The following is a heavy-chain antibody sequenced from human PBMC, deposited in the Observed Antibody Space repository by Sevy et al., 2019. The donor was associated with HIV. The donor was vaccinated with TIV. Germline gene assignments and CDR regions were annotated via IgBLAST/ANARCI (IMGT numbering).Heavy chain of an antibody. V-gene: IGHV3-11*05. D-gene: IGHD6-13*01. J-gene: IGHJ6*02. Sequence: GGSLRLSCVASGFIFRDRYMSWIRQAPGKGLEWVSFISSRSSEINYADSVKGRFTASRDNAKNSLYLQMNSLRAEDTAVYYCAGDFMPVASAGTGALGVWGRGTAVTVSS. CDR2: ISSRSSEI. CDR1: GFIFRDRY. CDR3: AGDFMPVASAGTGALGV.